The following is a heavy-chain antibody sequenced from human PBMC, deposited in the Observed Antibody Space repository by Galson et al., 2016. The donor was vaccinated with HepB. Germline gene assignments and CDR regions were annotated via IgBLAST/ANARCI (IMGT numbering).Heavy chain of an antibody. CDR3: AKRAHATGDYCGMDV. D-gene: IGHD2-15*01. V-gene: IGHV3-23*01. Sequence: SLRLPCADSGFTFSSYAMNRVRPAPGKGLEWVSGIRGSGGSTYYADSAKGRFTISRDNSKNTLYLQMNSLRAEDTAVYYCAKRAHATGDYCGMDVWGQGTTVTVSS. J-gene: IGHJ6*02. CDR1: GFTFSSYA. CDR2: IRGSGGST.